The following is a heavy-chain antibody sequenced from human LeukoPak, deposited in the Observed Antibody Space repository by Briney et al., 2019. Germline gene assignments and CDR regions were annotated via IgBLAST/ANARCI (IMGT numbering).Heavy chain of an antibody. V-gene: IGHV4-4*07. CDR3: ARDSGTTGEVKFDP. Sequence: SETLSLTCTVSGGSINSYWSWIRQPAGKGLGWIGRISGSGTITYNPALQSRLSISIDTSKNQFSLKLMSVTAADTAVYYCARDSGTTGEVKFDPWGQGTLVTVSS. D-gene: IGHD3-10*01. CDR2: ISGSGTI. CDR1: GGSINSY. J-gene: IGHJ5*02.